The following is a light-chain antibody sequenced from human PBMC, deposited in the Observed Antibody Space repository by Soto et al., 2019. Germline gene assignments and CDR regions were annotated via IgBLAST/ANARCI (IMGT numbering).Light chain of an antibody. J-gene: IGKJ1*01. V-gene: IGKV1-5*03. CDR1: QSINKW. Sequence: DILLTQSPSTLSASVGDRVTISCRASQSINKWLAWYQHKPGKAPNLLIYEVSTLHSGVPSRFSGSGSGTEFTLTISSLRPDDFATYYCQQYDSFSVTFGQGTKVDIK. CDR2: EVS. CDR3: QQYDSFSVT.